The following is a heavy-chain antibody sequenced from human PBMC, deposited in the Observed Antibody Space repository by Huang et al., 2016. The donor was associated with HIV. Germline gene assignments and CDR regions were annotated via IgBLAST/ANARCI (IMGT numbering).Heavy chain of an antibody. J-gene: IGHJ4*02. CDR1: GYTFSIYG. Sequence: QVQLVQSGPEVKKPGASVKVSCQASGYTFSIYGISWVRKSPGQVPEWMGWDSGYSGCTETSQKCQGRVTMTTDTSTSTAYMDLRSLTADDTAVYYCARVPSDLYSDYWGQGTLVTVSS. CDR2: DSGYSGCT. D-gene: IGHD2-21*01. CDR3: ARVPSDLYSDY. V-gene: IGHV1-18*01.